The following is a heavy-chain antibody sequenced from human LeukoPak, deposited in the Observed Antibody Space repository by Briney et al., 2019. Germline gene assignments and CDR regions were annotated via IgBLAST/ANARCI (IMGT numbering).Heavy chain of an antibody. V-gene: IGHV3-23*01. CDR1: GFTFSNYA. CDR2: ISGNGGRT. CDR3: AKAHSISWPYAFDS. J-gene: IGHJ4*02. Sequence: GGSLRLSCTASGFTFSNYAMTWVRQAPGKGLEWVSAISGNGGRTYSADSVQGRFTISRDNSKNTVYLQMDNLRAEDSAMYYCAKAHSISWPYAFDSWGQGTLVTVSS. D-gene: IGHD6-13*01.